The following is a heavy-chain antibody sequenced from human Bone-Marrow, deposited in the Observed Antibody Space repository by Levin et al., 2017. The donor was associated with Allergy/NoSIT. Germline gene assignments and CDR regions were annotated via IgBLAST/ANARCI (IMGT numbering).Heavy chain of an antibody. Sequence: LSLTCAASGFTFSSYSMNWVRQAPGKGLEWVSSISSSSSYIYYADSVKGRFTISRDNAKNSLYLQMNSLRAEDTAVYYCARERAIVVVPAANWFDPWGQGTLVTVSS. CDR1: GFTFSSYS. CDR3: ARERAIVVVPAANWFDP. V-gene: IGHV3-21*01. J-gene: IGHJ5*02. CDR2: ISSSSSYI. D-gene: IGHD2-2*01.